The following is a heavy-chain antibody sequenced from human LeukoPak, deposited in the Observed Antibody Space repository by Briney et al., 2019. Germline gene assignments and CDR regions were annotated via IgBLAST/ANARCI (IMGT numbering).Heavy chain of an antibody. V-gene: IGHV3-48*03. CDR1: GFTFSSYE. J-gene: IGHJ4*02. CDR3: ARDHYGDYGFDY. Sequence: PGGSLRLSCAASGFTFSSYEMNWVRQAPGKGLEWVSYISSSGSTIYYADSVKGRFTISRDNAKNSLYLQMNSLRAEDTAVYYCARDHYGDYGFDYWGQGTLVTVSS. CDR2: ISSSGSTI. D-gene: IGHD4-17*01.